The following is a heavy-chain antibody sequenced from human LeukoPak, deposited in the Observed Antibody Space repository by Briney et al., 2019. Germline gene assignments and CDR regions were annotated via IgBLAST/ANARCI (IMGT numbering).Heavy chain of an antibody. J-gene: IGHJ4*02. D-gene: IGHD1-26*01. Sequence: ASVKVSCKASGGTLSSYAISWVRQAPGQGLEWMGGIIPIFGTANYAQKFQGRVTITADESTSTAYMELSSLRSEDTAVYYCARDRGATEGNDYWGQGTLVTVSS. CDR3: ARDRGATEGNDY. CDR1: GGTLSSYA. V-gene: IGHV1-69*13. CDR2: IIPIFGTA.